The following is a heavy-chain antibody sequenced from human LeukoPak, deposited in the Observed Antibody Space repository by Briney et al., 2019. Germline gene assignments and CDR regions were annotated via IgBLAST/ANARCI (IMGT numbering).Heavy chain of an antibody. CDR3: ARDQWELLPHYYMDV. J-gene: IGHJ6*03. Sequence: GASVKVSRKASGYTFTSYYMHWVRQAPGQGLEWMGIINPSGGSTSYAQKFQGRVTMTRDMSTSTVYMELSSLRSEDTAVYYCARDQWELLPHYYMDVWGKGTTVTVSS. CDR2: INPSGGST. V-gene: IGHV1-46*01. D-gene: IGHD1-26*01. CDR1: GYTFTSYY.